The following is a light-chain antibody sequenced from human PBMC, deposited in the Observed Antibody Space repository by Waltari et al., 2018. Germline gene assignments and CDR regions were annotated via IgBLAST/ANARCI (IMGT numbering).Light chain of an antibody. CDR1: SSDVGAYNY. Sequence: QSALTQPAAVSGSPGQSITISCTGTSSDVGAYNYVSWYQQHPGKAPKILIYEVTKRPAAISNRFSGSKSGNTASLTISGLQAEDEADYHCSSYAGTTVNVVFGGGTKLTVL. CDR2: EVT. J-gene: IGLJ2*01. V-gene: IGLV2-14*03. CDR3: SSYAGTTVNVV.